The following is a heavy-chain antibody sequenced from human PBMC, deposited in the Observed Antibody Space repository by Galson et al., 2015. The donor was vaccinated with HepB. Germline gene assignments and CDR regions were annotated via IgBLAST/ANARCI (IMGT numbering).Heavy chain of an antibody. J-gene: IGHJ4*02. D-gene: IGHD6-6*01. CDR3: ARGHSSSHHGFAVALDY. V-gene: IGHV3-33*01. CDR2: IWYDGSNK. CDR1: GFTFSSYG. Sequence: SLRLSCAASGFTFSSYGMHWVRQAPGKGLEWVAVIWYDGSNKYYADSVKGRFTISRDNSKNTLYLQMNSLRAEDTAVYYCARGHSSSHHGFAVALDYWGQGTLVTVSS.